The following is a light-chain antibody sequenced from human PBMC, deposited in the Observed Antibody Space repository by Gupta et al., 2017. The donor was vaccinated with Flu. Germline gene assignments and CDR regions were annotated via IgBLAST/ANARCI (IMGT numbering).Light chain of an antibody. CDR3: QHDDSLPQA. V-gene: IGKV3-20*01. J-gene: IGKJ1*01. CDR1: QTVRTNY. Sequence: GTLSLSPGERAPLSCRASQTVRTNYLAWYQQKPGQAPKLLINGGSTRASGIPDRFSGSGSGTDFTLTISGLEPEDFAVYYCQHDDSLPQAFGQGTKVEIK. CDR2: GGS.